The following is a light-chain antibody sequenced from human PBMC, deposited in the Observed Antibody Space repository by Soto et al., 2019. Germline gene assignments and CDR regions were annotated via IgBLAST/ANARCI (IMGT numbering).Light chain of an antibody. CDR3: SSYTNSSYG. J-gene: IGLJ1*01. CDR2: DVS. V-gene: IGLV2-14*01. CDR1: SSDVGGYNY. Sequence: QSVLTQPASVSGSPGQSITISCTGTSSDVGGYNYVSWYQQHPGKAPKLMIYDVSNRPSGVSNRFSGSKSGNTASLTISGLQAEDEADYFCSSYTNSSYGFGTWTKLTVL.